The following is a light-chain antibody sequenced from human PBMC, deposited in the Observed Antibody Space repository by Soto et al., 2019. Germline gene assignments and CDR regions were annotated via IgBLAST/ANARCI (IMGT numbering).Light chain of an antibody. Sequence: QSALTQPASVSASPGQSITISCTGTSSNVGTYDDVSWYRQHPGKAPKLLIHEVTNRPSGVSNRFSGSKSGNTASLTISGLQAEDEADYYCSSYTTSRTYVFGSGTKVTVL. V-gene: IGLV2-14*01. J-gene: IGLJ1*01. CDR1: SSNVGTYDD. CDR3: SSYTTSRTYV. CDR2: EVT.